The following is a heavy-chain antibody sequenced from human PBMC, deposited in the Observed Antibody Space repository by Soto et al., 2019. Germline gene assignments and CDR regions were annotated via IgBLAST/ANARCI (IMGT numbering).Heavy chain of an antibody. CDR2: INAGNGNT. V-gene: IGHV1-3*01. D-gene: IGHD3-3*01. CDR3: ARDFGGFDP. CDR1: GYTFTSYG. Sequence: ASVKVSCKASGYTFTSYGISWVRQAPGQRLEWMGWINAGNGNTKYSQRFQGRVTITRDTSASTAYMELSSLRSEDTAVYYCARDFGGFDPWAREPWSPSPQ. J-gene: IGHJ5*02.